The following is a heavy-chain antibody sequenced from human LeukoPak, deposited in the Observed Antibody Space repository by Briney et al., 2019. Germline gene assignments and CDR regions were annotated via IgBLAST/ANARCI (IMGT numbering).Heavy chain of an antibody. CDR1: GFTFSSYA. D-gene: IGHD3-16*01. V-gene: IGHV3-30*04. Sequence: PGGSLRLSCAASGFTFSSYAMHWVRQAPGKGLEWVAVISYDGSNKYYADSVKGRFTISRDNSKNTLYLQMNSLRAEDTAVYYCARDQTSLGPHALNYWGQGTLVTVSS. CDR2: ISYDGSNK. J-gene: IGHJ4*02. CDR3: ARDQTSLGPHALNY.